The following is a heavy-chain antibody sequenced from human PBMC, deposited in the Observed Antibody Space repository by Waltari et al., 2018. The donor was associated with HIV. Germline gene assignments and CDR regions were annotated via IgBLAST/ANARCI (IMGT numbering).Heavy chain of an antibody. CDR1: GGAFVSHT. V-gene: IGHV1-69*08. CDR2: GVPRFGPA. Sequence: QVQLVQSGAEVKKHGSSVKVSCKASGGAFVSHTFNWVRQAPGQGLEWMGGGVPRFGPAKYARKFQGRVTITADKSTTTAYMGLNVLRIDDTAVYYCASARETMGVDFDSWGQGTLVTVS. D-gene: IGHD3-10*01. CDR3: ASARETMGVDFDS. J-gene: IGHJ5*01.